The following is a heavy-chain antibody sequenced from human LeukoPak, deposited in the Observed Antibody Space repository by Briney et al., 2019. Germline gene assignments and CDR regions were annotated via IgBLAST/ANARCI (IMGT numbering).Heavy chain of an antibody. Sequence: PSETLSLTCAVSGGSISSNNWWSWVRQPPGKGLEWIGEIYHIGNTNYNPSLKSRVTISVDKSNNQFSLKLNSATAADTAVYYCASHGAFYLAYWGQGTLVTVSS. CDR3: ASHGAFYLAY. J-gene: IGHJ4*02. CDR1: GGSISSNNW. V-gene: IGHV4-4*02. CDR2: IYHIGNT. D-gene: IGHD2/OR15-2a*01.